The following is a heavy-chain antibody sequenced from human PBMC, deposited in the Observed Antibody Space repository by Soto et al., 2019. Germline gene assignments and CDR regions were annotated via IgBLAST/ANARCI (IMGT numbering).Heavy chain of an antibody. D-gene: IGHD3-22*01. CDR3: ARGRGYYPLYYGMDV. J-gene: IGHJ6*02. V-gene: IGHV1-3*01. CDR1: GYTFTSYA. Sequence: QVQLVQSGAEVKKPGASVKVSCKASGYTFTSYAMHWVRQAPGQRLEWMGWINAGNGNTKYSQKFQGRVTITRDTSASPGSMGLSSLRSEYTAVYYCARGRGYYPLYYGMDVWGRGTTVTVSS. CDR2: INAGNGNT.